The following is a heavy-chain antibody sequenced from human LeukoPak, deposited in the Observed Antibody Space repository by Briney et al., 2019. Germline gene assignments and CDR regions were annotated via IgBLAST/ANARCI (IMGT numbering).Heavy chain of an antibody. J-gene: IGHJ4*02. Sequence: ASVKVSCKASGYTFTSYGISWVRQAPGQGLEWMGWISAYNGNTNYAQRLQGRVTMTTDTSTTTAYMELRSLRSDDTAVYYCARDLESTAARPRFFDYWGQGTLVTVSS. CDR1: GYTFTSYG. CDR3: ARDLESTAARPRFFDY. CDR2: ISAYNGNT. D-gene: IGHD6-6*01. V-gene: IGHV1-18*01.